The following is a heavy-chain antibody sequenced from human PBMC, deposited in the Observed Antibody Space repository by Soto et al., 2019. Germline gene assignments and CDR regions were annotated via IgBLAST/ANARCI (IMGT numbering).Heavy chain of an antibody. J-gene: IGHJ5*02. D-gene: IGHD3-3*01. CDR2: INPNSGGT. V-gene: IGHV1-2*04. Sequence: EASVKVSCKASGYTFTGYYMHWVRQAPGQGLEWMGWINPNSGGTNYAQKFQGWVTMTRDTSISTAYMELSRLRSDDTAVYYCARCGPLGYYDFWSGYYAGSDWFDPWGQGTLVTVSS. CDR1: GYTFTGYY. CDR3: ARCGPLGYYDFWSGYYAGSDWFDP.